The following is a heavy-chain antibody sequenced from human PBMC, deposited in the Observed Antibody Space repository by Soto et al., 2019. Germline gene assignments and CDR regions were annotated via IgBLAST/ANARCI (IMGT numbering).Heavy chain of an antibody. J-gene: IGHJ4*02. V-gene: IGHV3-33*01. CDR1: GFTFSSYG. D-gene: IGHD5-12*01. CDR3: ASDRGGYDSGVDY. CDR2: IWYDGSNK. Sequence: QVQLVESGGGVVQPGRSLRLSCAASGFTFSSYGMHWVRQAPGKGLEWVAVIWYDGSNKYYADSVKGRFTISRDNSKNTLYLQMTSLRAEDTAVYYCASDRGGYDSGVDYWGQGTLVTVSS.